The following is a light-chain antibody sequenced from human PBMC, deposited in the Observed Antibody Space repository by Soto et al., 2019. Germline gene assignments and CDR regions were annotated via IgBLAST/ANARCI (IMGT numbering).Light chain of an antibody. CDR2: GAS. V-gene: IGKV3-15*01. Sequence: MAQSPSTLSVSLGDRSAISCRASQSVSSELAWYQQKPGQAPRLLIYGASTRATGIPSRFSGSGSGTEFTLTISSLQSEDFAVYYCQQYNSYSQTFGQGTKVDIK. J-gene: IGKJ1*01. CDR1: QSVSSE. CDR3: QQYNSYSQT.